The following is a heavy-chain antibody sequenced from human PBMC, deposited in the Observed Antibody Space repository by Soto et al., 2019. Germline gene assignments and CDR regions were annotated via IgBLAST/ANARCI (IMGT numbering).Heavy chain of an antibody. V-gene: IGHV3-21*01. CDR3: ARDSPRGFDP. CDR2: ISSSSSYI. D-gene: IGHD3-10*01. CDR1: GFTFSSYS. J-gene: IGHJ5*02. Sequence: GGSLRLSCAASGFTFSSYSMNWARQAPGKGLEWVSSISSSSSYIYYADSVKGRFTISRDNAKNSLYLQMNSLRAEDTAVYYCARDSPRGFDPWGQGTLVTVSS.